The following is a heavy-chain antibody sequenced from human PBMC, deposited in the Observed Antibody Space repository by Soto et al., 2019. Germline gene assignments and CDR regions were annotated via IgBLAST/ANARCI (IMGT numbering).Heavy chain of an antibody. CDR1: GFPLSTLGTC. CDR3: ARIPHYSDSYYMDY. V-gene: IGHV2-70*01. J-gene: IGHJ4*02. D-gene: IGHD2-21*01. Sequence: GSGPTLVNPREALARSCTFSGFPLSTLGTCVTWIRQPPGKALEWLALINWDNNEYYNPSLKTRLTISRDTSKNQVVLTMTNVDPVDTATYYCARIPHYSDSYYMDYWGQGTLVTVSS. CDR2: INWDNNE.